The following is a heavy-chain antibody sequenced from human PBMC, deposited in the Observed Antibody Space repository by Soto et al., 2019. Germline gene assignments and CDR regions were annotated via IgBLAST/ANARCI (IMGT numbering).Heavy chain of an antibody. V-gene: IGHV4-39*01. J-gene: IGHJ5*01. CDR3: GRVVEGATRHTDFDS. D-gene: IGHD2-21*01. CDR2: VYYSGGA. Sequence: QVHLQESGPGLVKPSETLSLTCAVSGVSIHNSHSFWGWIRQPPGKGLEFIANVYYSGGAHYNPSFKSRVTISVDTATNQVSLRMSSVTAADTAVYFCGRVVEGATRHTDFDSWGQGNLVTVSS. CDR1: GVSIHNSHSF.